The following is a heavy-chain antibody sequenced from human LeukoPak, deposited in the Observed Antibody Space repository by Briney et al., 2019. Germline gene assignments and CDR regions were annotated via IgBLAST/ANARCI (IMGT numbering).Heavy chain of an antibody. CDR1: GGSISSSTYY. D-gene: IGHD2-2*01. Sequence: PSETLSLTCSVPGGSISSSTYYWGWIRQPPGKGLEWIGNIYYSGSTYYNPSLKSRVTISVDTSKNQFSLKLSSVTAADTAVYYCARRKRSGCSSTSCLLNWFDPWGQGTLVTVSS. CDR3: ARRKRSGCSSTSCLLNWFDP. J-gene: IGHJ5*02. V-gene: IGHV4-39*01. CDR2: IYYSGST.